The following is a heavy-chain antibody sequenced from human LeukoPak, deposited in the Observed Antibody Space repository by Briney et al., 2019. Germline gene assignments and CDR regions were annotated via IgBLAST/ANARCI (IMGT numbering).Heavy chain of an antibody. V-gene: IGHV3-7*01. J-gene: IGHJ4*02. CDR2: IKQDGGEE. Sequence: GGSLRLSCAVSGFTFSSYWMSWVRQAPGKGLEWVANIKQDGGEEFYVDSVKGRFTISRDNAKNSLYLQMNSLRVEDTAVYYCASSDVSDPNYFDYWGQGTLVTVSS. CDR3: ASSDVSDPNYFDY. CDR1: GFTFSSYW.